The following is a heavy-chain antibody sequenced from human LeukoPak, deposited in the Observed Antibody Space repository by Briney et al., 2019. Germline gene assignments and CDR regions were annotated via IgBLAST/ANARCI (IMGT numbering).Heavy chain of an antibody. D-gene: IGHD2-2*01. CDR1: GITFSSYS. V-gene: IGHV3-21*01. CDR3: ARDPPTYCSSTSCHLFYYGMDV. CDR2: ISSSSSYI. Sequence: GGSLRLSCAASGITFSSYSMNWVRQAPGKGLEWVSSISSSSSYIYYADSVKGRFTISRDNAKNSLYLQMNSLRAEDTAVYYCARDPPTYCSSTSCHLFYYGMDVWGQGTTVTVSS. J-gene: IGHJ6*02.